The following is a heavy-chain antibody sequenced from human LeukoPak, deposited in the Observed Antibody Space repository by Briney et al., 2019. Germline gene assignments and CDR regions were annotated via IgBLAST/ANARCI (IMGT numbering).Heavy chain of an antibody. Sequence: PSETLSLTCAVYGGSFRGFYWRGLRHPPGKGLEWLGEINHSGSTNYTPSRKSRVTTSVDTYKHQFSLKLSSVTAPDTAVYYCARSPLAPVLYGSGSYAYYYYGMDVWGKGTTVTVS. CDR1: GGSFRGFY. CDR2: INHSGST. V-gene: IGHV4-34*01. CDR3: ARSPLAPVLYGSGSYAYYYYGMDV. J-gene: IGHJ6*04. D-gene: IGHD3-10*01.